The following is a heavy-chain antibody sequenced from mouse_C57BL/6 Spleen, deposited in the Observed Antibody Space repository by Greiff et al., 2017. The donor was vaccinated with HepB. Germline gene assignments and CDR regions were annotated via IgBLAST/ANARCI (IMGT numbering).Heavy chain of an antibody. V-gene: IGHV1-22*01. J-gene: IGHJ2*01. Sequence: VQLQQSGPELVKPGASVKMSCKASGYTFTDYNMHWVKQSHGKSLEWIGYINPNNGGTSYNQKFKGKATLTVNKSSSIAYMELRSLTSEDSAVYYCARTYYYGSSYDFDYWGQGTTLTVSS. CDR2: INPNNGGT. CDR1: GYTFTDYN. CDR3: ARTYYYGSSYDFDY. D-gene: IGHD1-1*01.